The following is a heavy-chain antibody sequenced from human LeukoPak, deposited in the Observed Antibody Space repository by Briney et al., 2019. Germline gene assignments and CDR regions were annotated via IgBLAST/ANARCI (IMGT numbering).Heavy chain of an antibody. CDR2: ISSNGRIT. CDR3: ARVSGWYWFDN. V-gene: IGHV3-64*02. J-gene: IGHJ4*02. D-gene: IGHD6-19*01. Sequence: GGSLRLSREACGFTFGTYAMHWVRQAPGTGLEYVSAISSNGRITYYADSVKGRFTISRDNSKNILYLQMGSLRTEATAVYYCARVSGWYWFDNWGQGTLVTVSS. CDR1: GFTFGTYA.